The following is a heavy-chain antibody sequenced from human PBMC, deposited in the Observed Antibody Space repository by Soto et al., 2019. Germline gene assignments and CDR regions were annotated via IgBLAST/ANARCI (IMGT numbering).Heavy chain of an antibody. CDR1: GGSFSGYY. D-gene: IGHD2-15*01. J-gene: IGHJ6*03. V-gene: IGHV4-34*01. CDR2: INHSGST. CDR3: ARGGGYCSGGSCYPRNNYYYYYYMDV. Sequence: PSETLSLTCAVYGGSFSGYYWSWIRQPPGKGLEWIGEINHSGSTNYNPSLKSRVTISVDTSKNQFSLKLSSVTAADTAVYYCARGGGYCSGGSCYPRNNYYYYYYMDVWGKGTTVTVSS.